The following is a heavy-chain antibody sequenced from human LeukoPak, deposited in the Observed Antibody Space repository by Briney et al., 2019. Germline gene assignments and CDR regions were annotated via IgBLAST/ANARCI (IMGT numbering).Heavy chain of an antibody. J-gene: IGHJ4*02. CDR2: ITTDETTA. D-gene: IGHD6-19*01. V-gene: IGHV3-64*02. CDR1: GFTFSGHP. Sequence: PGGPLRLSCAAAGFTFSGHPMHWVRQAPGKGLEFLSSITTDETTAYYADSVRGRFTISRDNSKNTLYLQMDSLRPEDTAVYYCARDFDTGWSFDYWGQGTLVTVSS. CDR3: ARDFDTGWSFDY.